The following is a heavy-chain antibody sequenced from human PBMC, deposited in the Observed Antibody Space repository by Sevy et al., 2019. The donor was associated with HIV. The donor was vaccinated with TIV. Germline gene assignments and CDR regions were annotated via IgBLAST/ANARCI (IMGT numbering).Heavy chain of an antibody. Sequence: GGSLRLSCAASGFSFSDYYVSWIRQAPGKGLEWVSYISGISNYKNYADSVKGRFTVSRDNAKNSMYLQLNSLRAEDTAVYYCARRAGNWDYFDYWGQGTLVTVSS. D-gene: IGHD7-27*01. J-gene: IGHJ4*02. CDR3: ARRAGNWDYFDY. V-gene: IGHV3-11*06. CDR2: ISGISNYK. CDR1: GFSFSDYY.